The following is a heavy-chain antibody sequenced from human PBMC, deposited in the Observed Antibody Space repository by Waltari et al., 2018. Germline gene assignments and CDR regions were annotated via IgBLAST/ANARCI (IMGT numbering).Heavy chain of an antibody. CDR2: IYYSGST. J-gene: IGHJ6*02. CDR3: ARDQNYYGMDV. CDR1: GGSVSSGSYY. Sequence: QVQLQESGPGLVKPSETLSLTCTVSGGSVSSGSYYWSWIRQPPGKGLEWIGYIYYSGSTNYNPAPKSRVTISVDTSKNQSSLKRSSVTAADTAVYYCARDQNYYGMDVGGQGTTVTVSS. V-gene: IGHV4-61*01.